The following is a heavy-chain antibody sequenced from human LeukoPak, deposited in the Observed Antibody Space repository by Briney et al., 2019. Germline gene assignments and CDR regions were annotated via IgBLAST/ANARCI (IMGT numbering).Heavy chain of an antibody. Sequence: ASVKVSCKASGYTFTGYYMHWVRQAPGQGLEWMGWISAYNGNTNYAQKLQGRVTMTTDTSTSTAYMELRSLRSDDTAVYYCARGDYDFWSGYFDDWFDPWGQGTLVTVSS. CDR2: ISAYNGNT. D-gene: IGHD3-3*01. J-gene: IGHJ5*02. V-gene: IGHV1-18*04. CDR3: ARGDYDFWSGYFDDWFDP. CDR1: GYTFTGYY.